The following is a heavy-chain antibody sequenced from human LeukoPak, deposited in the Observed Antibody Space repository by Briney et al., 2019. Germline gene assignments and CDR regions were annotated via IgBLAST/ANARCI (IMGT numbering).Heavy chain of an antibody. CDR1: GGSISSYY. D-gene: IGHD6-19*01. V-gene: IGHV4-4*09. CDR2: IYTSGNT. CDR3: ARAYSSGWSGAFDI. J-gene: IGHJ3*02. Sequence: SETLSLACTVSGGSISSYYWSWLRQPPGKGLEWLGNIYTSGNTNYNPSLKSRVAISVDTSKNQFSLKLNSVTAADTAVYYCARAYSSGWSGAFDIWGQGTMVTVSS.